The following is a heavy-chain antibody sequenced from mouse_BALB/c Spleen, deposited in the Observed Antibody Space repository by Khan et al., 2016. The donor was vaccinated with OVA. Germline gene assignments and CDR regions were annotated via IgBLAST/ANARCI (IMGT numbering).Heavy chain of an antibody. CDR3: AREWAAWFPY. Sequence: QVQLKQSGAELARPGASVKLSCKASGYTFTDYYINWMRQRTGQGLEWIGEISPGSDKTYYNEKFKGKATLTVDKSSSTAYMQLSSLTSEDSAVYFWAREWAAWFPYWGQGTLVTVSA. CDR2: ISPGSDKT. V-gene: IGHV1-77*01. J-gene: IGHJ3*01. CDR1: GYTFTDYY.